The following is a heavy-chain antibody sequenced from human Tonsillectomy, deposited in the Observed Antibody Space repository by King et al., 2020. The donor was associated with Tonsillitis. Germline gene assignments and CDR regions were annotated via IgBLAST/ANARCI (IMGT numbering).Heavy chain of an antibody. D-gene: IGHD1-14*01. Sequence: VQLVESGGGLVKPGGSLRLSCAASGFIFSDYYMSWIRQAPGKGLEWVSYISSSRSYTNYADSVKGRFTISRDNAKNSIYLQMNSLRAEETAIYYCARSAHRINAIKTDFDYWGQGTLVTVSS. CDR3: ARSAHRINAIKTDFDY. V-gene: IGHV3-11*06. J-gene: IGHJ4*02. CDR1: GFIFSDYY. CDR2: ISSSRSYT.